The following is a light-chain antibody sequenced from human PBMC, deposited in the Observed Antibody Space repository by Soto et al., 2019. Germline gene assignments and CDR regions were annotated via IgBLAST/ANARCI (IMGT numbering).Light chain of an antibody. V-gene: IGLV2-14*01. CDR2: EVS. CDR1: SSDVGAYNY. Sequence: QSVLTQPASVSGSPGQSITISCAGTSSDVGAYNYVSWYQQNPGKAPKLMIYEVSNRPSGVSNRFSGSKSGNTASLTISGLQAEDEADYYCSSYTGSRIPWVFGGGTKLTVL. J-gene: IGLJ3*02. CDR3: SSYTGSRIPWV.